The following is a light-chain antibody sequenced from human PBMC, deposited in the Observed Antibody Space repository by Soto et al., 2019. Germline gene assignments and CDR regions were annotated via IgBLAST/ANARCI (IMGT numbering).Light chain of an antibody. CDR2: DVS. CDR3: SSYTSSSTYV. Sequence: QSVLTQPASVSGSPGQSITISCTGTSSDVGGYNYVSWYQQHPGKAPKLMIYDVSNRPSGVSNRFSGSKSGNTASLTISGLQADFYADYYCSSYTSSSTYVFGTGTNVTVL. V-gene: IGLV2-14*01. J-gene: IGLJ1*01. CDR1: SSDVGGYNY.